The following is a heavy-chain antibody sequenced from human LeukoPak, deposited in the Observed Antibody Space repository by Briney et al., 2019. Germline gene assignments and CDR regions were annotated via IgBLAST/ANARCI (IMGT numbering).Heavy chain of an antibody. D-gene: IGHD3-22*01. J-gene: IGHJ4*02. CDR1: GFTFSSYG. Sequence: GGSMRLSCAASGFTFSSYGMHWVRQAPGKGLEWVAVMWYDGSNKYYADSVKGRFTISRDNSKNTLYLQMNSLRAEDTAVYYCAKEPNYYDSSGYPFWYWGQGTLVTVSS. CDR3: AKEPNYYDSSGYPFWY. V-gene: IGHV3-33*06. CDR2: MWYDGSNK.